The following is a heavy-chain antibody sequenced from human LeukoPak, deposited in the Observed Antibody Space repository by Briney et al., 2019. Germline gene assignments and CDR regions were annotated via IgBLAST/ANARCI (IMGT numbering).Heavy chain of an antibody. CDR1: GGSFSGYY. CDR3: ARANQQRDAFDI. CDR2: INHSGST. Sequence: SETLSLTCAVYGGSFSGYYWSWIRQPPGKGLEWIGEINHSGSTNYNPSLKSRVTISVDTSKNQFSLKLSSVTAADTAVYYCARANQQRDAFDIWGQGTMVTVSS. J-gene: IGHJ3*02. D-gene: IGHD6-25*01. V-gene: IGHV4-34*01.